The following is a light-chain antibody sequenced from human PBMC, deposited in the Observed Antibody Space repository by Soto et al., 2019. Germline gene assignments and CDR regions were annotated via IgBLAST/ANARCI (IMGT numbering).Light chain of an antibody. V-gene: IGLV2-8*01. CDR2: EVS. J-gene: IGLJ2*01. CDR3: SSFAGNNNLV. CDR1: SSDVGGYNY. Sequence: QSALTQPPSASGSPGQSVTISCTGTSSDVGGYNYVSWYQQHPGKAPKLMISEVSKRPSGVPDRFSGPKSGNTASLTVSGLQAEDKADYYCSSFAGNNNLVFGGGTKRTVL.